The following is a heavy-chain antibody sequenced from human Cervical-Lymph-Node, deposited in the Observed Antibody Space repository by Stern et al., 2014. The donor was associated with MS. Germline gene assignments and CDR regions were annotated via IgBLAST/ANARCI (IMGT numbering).Heavy chain of an antibody. D-gene: IGHD3-3*01. J-gene: IGHJ4*02. CDR3: AKPNDPYYNFWSGIDY. CDR2: IAFDGINK. V-gene: IGHV3-30*18. CDR1: GFTFNFYA. Sequence: MQLVESGGGVVQPGRSLRLSCAASGFTFNFYAMHWVRQAPGKGLEWVAVIAFDGINKYSADSVKGRFTISRDNSKNTLYLQMNSLRAEDTAVYYCAKPNDPYYNFWSGIDYWGQGTLVTVSS.